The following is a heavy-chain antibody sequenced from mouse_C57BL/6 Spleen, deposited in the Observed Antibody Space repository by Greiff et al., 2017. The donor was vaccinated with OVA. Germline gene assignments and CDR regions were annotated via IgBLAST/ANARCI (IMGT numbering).Heavy chain of an antibody. CDR2: IRNKANGYTT. D-gene: IGHD2-1*01. V-gene: IGHV7-3*01. Sequence: EVMLVESGGGLVRPGGSLSLSCAASGFTFTDYYMSWVRQPPGKALEWLGFIRNKANGYTTEYSASVKGRFTISRDNSQSILYLPMNALRAEDSATYYGARYGNYVGWYFDVWGTGTTVTVSS. CDR1: GFTFTDYY. CDR3: ARYGNYVGWYFDV. J-gene: IGHJ1*03.